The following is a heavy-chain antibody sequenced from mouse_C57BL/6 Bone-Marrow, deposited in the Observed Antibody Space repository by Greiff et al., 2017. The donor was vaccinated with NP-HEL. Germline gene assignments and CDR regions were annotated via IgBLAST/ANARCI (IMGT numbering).Heavy chain of an antibody. CDR3: TTPAYYFDY. CDR2: IDPENGDT. D-gene: IGHD1-2*01. J-gene: IGHJ2*01. V-gene: IGHV14-4*01. Sequence: EVQLQQSGAELVRPGASVKLSCTASGFNIKDDYMHWVKQRPEQGLEWIGWIDPENGDTASASKFQGKATITADPSSNTAYLQLSSLTSEDTAVYYCTTPAYYFDYWGQGTTLTVSS. CDR1: GFNIKDDY.